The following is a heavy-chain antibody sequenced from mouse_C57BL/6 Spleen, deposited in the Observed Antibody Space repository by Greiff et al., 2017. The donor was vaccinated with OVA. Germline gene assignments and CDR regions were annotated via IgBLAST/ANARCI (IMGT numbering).Heavy chain of an antibody. D-gene: IGHD3-3*01. V-gene: IGHV1-59*01. CDR2: IDPSDSYT. J-gene: IGHJ4*01. CDR1: GYTFTSYW. Sequence: VQLQQPGAELVRPGTSVKLSCKASGYTFTSYWMHWVKQRPGQGLEWIGVIDPSDSYTNYNQKFTGKATLTVATSSITAYMQLSSRTSEDSAVYYCARKGPDYAMDYWGQGTSVTVSS. CDR3: ARKGPDYAMDY.